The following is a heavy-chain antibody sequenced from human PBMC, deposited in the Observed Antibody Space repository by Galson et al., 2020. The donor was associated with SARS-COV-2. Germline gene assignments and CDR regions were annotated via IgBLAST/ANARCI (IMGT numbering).Heavy chain of an antibody. D-gene: IGHD3-10*01. CDR3: ARSPQSERIDMVRGILTTNYYNYDIDV. V-gene: IGHV1-18*01. Sequence: ASVKVSCKASGYTFNSYGITWVRQAPGQGLEWMGWITTYNGKTNYAQKFQGRVTMTTDTSTNTAYMELRSLGSDDTAVYYCARSPQSERIDMVRGILTTNYYNYDIDVWGKGTTVTVSS. CDR2: ITTYNGKT. J-gene: IGHJ6*03. CDR1: GYTFNSYG.